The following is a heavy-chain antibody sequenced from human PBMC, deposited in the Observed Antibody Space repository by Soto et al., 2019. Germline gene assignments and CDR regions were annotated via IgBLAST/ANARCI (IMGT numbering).Heavy chain of an antibody. D-gene: IGHD2-21*02. V-gene: IGHV3-33*01. CDR1: GFSFSAHG. CDR3: ARDDLFGDNGLDH. CDR2: INDGSEE. Sequence: QVQLVESGGGVVRPGTSLRLSCAATGFSFSAHGMHWVRQAPGKGLEWLAVINDGSEEGYADSVRGRFTISRDNARNILYLQMDNLRADDSALYYCARDDLFGDNGLDHWGQGTLVTVSS. J-gene: IGHJ4*02.